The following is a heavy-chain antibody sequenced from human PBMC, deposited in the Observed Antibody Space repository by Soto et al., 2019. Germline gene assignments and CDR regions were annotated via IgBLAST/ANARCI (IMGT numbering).Heavy chain of an antibody. CDR1: GFTFSSYG. J-gene: IGHJ6*02. CDR2: ISYDGSNK. V-gene: IGHV3-30*18. CDR3: AKTMVPYYYYYGMDV. D-gene: IGHD2-8*01. Sequence: GGSLRVSCAASGFTFSSYGMHWVRQAPGKGLEWVAVISYDGSNKYYADSVKGRFTISRDNSKNTLYLQMNSLRAEDTAVYYCAKTMVPYYYYYGMDVWGQGTTVTVSS.